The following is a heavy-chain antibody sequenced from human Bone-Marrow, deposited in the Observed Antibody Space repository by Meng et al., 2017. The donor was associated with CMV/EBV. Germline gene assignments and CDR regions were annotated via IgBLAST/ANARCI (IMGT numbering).Heavy chain of an antibody. Sequence: ASVKVSCKASGYTLSGYYMHWVRQAPGQGLEWMGWINPNSGGTKYAQKFQGRVTMTRDTSISTAYMELSRLRSDDTAVYYCARRVASVVAGSLDYWGQGTLVTVSS. CDR3: ARRVASVVAGSLDY. J-gene: IGHJ4*02. CDR1: GYTLSGYY. CDR2: INPNSGGT. V-gene: IGHV1-2*02. D-gene: IGHD2-15*01.